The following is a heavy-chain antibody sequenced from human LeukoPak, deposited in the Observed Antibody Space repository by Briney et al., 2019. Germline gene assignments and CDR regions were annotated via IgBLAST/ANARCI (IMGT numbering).Heavy chain of an antibody. V-gene: IGHV3-48*03. CDR3: ARYFDY. Sequence: GGSLRLSCAASGYTFSSYEMNWVRQAPGKELEWVSYISGSGSTIYYADSVKRRFTISRDNAKHSLYLQMNSLRAEDTAVYYCARYFDYWGQGTLVTVSS. CDR2: ISGSGSTI. J-gene: IGHJ4*02. CDR1: GYTFSSYE.